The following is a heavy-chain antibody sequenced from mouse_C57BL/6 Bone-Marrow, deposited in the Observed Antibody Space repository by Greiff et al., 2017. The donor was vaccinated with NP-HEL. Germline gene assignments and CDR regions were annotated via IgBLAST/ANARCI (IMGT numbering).Heavy chain of an antibody. Sequence: EVQLQQSGPELVKPGASVKISCKASGYSFTGYYMNWVKQSPEKSLEWIGEINPSTGGTTYNQKFKAKATLTVDKSSSTAYMQLKSLTSEDSAVYYCARSITTVVRYFDGWGTGTTVTVSS. J-gene: IGHJ1*03. CDR1: GYSFTGYY. CDR2: INPSTGGT. CDR3: ARSITTVVRYFDG. V-gene: IGHV1-42*01. D-gene: IGHD1-1*01.